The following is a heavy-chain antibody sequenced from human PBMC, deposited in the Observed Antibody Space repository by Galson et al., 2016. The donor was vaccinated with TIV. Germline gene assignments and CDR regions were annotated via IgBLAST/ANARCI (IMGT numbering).Heavy chain of an antibody. D-gene: IGHD2-2*01. V-gene: IGHV1-69*04. CDR3: VRHCTTTSCYESLPDALDV. CDR2: IIPILGMT. CDR1: GGTFSSHV. Sequence: SVKVSCKASGGTFSSHVISWVRRAPGQGLEWVGRIIPILGMTNYAQKLQGRVTITADKSTTAAFMELSSLRFEDTAVYYCVRHCTTTSCYESLPDALDVWGQGTTVTVSS. J-gene: IGHJ6*02.